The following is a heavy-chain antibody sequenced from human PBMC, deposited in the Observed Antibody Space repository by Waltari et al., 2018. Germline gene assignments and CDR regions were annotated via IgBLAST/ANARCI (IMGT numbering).Heavy chain of an antibody. CDR2: ISGSLTTR. CDR1: GFTFRSYT. D-gene: IGHD2-15*01. Sequence: EVQLVESGGGLVQPGGSLRLSCAASGFTFRSYTMNRVRQAPGKGLEWLSYISGSLTTRYYADSLKGRFTISRDNAKNSLYLQMNSLRAEDMALYYCAKSAIWVLGSREFYFDYWGQGTLVTVSS. J-gene: IGHJ4*02. CDR3: AKSAIWVLGSREFYFDY. V-gene: IGHV3-48*04.